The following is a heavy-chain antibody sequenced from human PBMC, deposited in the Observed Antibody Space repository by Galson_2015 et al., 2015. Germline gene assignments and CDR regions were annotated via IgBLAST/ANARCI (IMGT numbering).Heavy chain of an antibody. CDR1: GGSISSSSYY. CDR2: IYYSGST. J-gene: IGHJ3*02. CDR3: ARRRGLIVAGAFDI. Sequence: SETLSLTCTVSGGSISSSSYYWGWIRQPPGKGLEWIGSIYYSGSTYYNPSLKSRVTISVDTSKNQFSLKLSSVTAADTAVYYCARRRGLIVAGAFDIWGQGTMVTVSS. D-gene: IGHD3-22*01. V-gene: IGHV4-39*01.